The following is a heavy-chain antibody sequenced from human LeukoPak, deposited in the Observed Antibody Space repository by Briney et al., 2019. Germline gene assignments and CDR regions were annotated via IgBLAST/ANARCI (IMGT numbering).Heavy chain of an antibody. CDR2: INHSGST. D-gene: IGHD3-10*01. J-gene: IGHJ5*02. CDR3: ARDGFHYYGSGRRNWFDP. CDR1: GGSFSAYY. V-gene: IGHV4-34*01. Sequence: SETLSLTCAVYGGSFSAYYWSWIRQPPGKGLEWIGEINHSGSTNYNPSLKSRVTISVDTSKNQFSLKLSSVTATDTAVYYCARDGFHYYGSGRRNWFDPWGQGTLVTVSS.